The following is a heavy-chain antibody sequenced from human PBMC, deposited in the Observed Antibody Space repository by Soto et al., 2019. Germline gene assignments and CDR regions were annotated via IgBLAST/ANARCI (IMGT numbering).Heavy chain of an antibody. Sequence: PSETLSLTCAVSGESLTAYFWTWIRQSPGKGLEWIGEISHGEGTDYNPSLKSRVSISMDTSKNQFSLNLNSVTAADTAVYYCAKTGVTMLRGLNYCDSWGQGTLVTVS. D-gene: IGHD3-10*01. CDR1: GESLTAYF. V-gene: IGHV4-34*01. J-gene: IGHJ4*02. CDR2: ISHGEGT. CDR3: AKTGVTMLRGLNYCDS.